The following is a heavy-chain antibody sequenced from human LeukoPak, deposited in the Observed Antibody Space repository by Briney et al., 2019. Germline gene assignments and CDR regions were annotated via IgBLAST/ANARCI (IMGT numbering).Heavy chain of an antibody. CDR3: AREAAEQLAPNPLYYYYMDV. CDR2: IYTSGST. V-gene: IGHV4-4*07. D-gene: IGHD6-13*01. J-gene: IGHJ6*03. CDR1: GGSISSYY. Sequence: SETLSLTCTVSGGSISSYYWSWIRQPAGKGLEWIGRIYTSGSTNYNPSLKSRVTMSVDTSKNQFPLKLSSVTAADTAVYYCAREAAEQLAPNPLYYYYMDVWGKGTTVTISS.